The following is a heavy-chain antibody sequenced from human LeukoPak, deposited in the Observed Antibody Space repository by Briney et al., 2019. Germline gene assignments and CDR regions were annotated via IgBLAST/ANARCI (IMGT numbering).Heavy chain of an antibody. CDR1: GGSISSSSYY. CDR3: ARTNTWDAFDI. V-gene: IGHV4-39*07. J-gene: IGHJ3*02. Sequence: PSETLSLTCTVSGGSISSSSYYWGWIRQPPGKGLEWIGSIYYSGSTYYNPSLKSRVTISVDTSKNQFSLKLSSVTAADTAVYYCARTNTWDAFDIWGQGTMVTVSS. CDR2: IYYSGST. D-gene: IGHD2-8*01.